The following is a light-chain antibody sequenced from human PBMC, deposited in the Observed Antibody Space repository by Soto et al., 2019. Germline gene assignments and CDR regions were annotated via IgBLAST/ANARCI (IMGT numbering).Light chain of an antibody. CDR1: QSISSY. CDR3: QQTYSAPPT. J-gene: IGKJ1*01. CDR2: AAS. V-gene: IGKV1-39*01. Sequence: DIHMTQSPSSVSASVLDIVTITFLASQSISSYLNWYQQKPGKAPKLLIYAASSLQSGVPSRFSGSGSGTDFTLTISSLQPEDFATYFCQQTYSAPPTFGQGTKVDIK.